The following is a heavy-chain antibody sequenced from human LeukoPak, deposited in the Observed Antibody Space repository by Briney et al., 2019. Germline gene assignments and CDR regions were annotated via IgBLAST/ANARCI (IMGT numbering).Heavy chain of an antibody. D-gene: IGHD4-17*01. CDR2: IYSSGTS. CDR1: GGSISSYF. CDR3: ARGYGEATREAFDI. J-gene: IGHJ3*02. Sequence: SETLSLTCAVSGGSISSYFWSWVRQPAGKGLECLGRIYSSGTSYYNPSLKSRVTMSVDTSKNQFSLKLSSVTAADTAVYYCARGYGEATREAFDIWGLGTMVTVSS. V-gene: IGHV4-4*07.